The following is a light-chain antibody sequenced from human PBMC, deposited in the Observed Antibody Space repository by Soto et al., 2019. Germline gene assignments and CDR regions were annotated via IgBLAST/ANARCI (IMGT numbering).Light chain of an antibody. CDR3: QQYDNLPLT. CDR1: QDISNY. CDR2: DAS. J-gene: IGKJ4*01. Sequence: DIQMTQSPSSLSASVGDRVTITCQASQDISNYLHWYQQKPGKAPKILLYDASNLETGVPSRFSGSGSGTDFTFTISSLQPEDIATYYCQQYDNLPLTDGGGTKVEIK. V-gene: IGKV1-33*01.